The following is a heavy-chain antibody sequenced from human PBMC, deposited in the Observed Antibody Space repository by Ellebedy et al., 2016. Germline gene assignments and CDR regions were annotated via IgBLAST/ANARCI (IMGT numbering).Heavy chain of an antibody. CDR2: IFSGGST. J-gene: IGHJ6*03. D-gene: IGHD6-13*01. V-gene: IGHV4-61*02. CDR3: ARGLSSWYDYFYYYMDV. CDR1: GGSINSGIYY. Sequence: SETLSLXXTVSGGSINSGIYYWSWIRQPATKRLEWIGRIFSGGSTNYNPSLNSRVSMSLDTAKSQFSLNLSSVTAADTAVYYCARGLSSWYDYFYYYMDVWGEGTTVTVAS.